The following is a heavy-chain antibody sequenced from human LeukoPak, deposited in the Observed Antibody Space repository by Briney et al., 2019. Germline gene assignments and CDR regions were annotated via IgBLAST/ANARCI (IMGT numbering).Heavy chain of an antibody. V-gene: IGHV3-20*04. D-gene: IGHD2-2*02. J-gene: IGHJ3*02. Sequence: RPGGSLRLSCAASGFTFDDYGMSWVRQAPGKGLKWVSGINWNGGSTGYADSVKGRFTISRDNAKNSLYLQMNSLRAEDTALYYCARDRAFYCSSTSCYTTHDAFDIWGQGTMVTVSS. CDR2: INWNGGST. CDR3: ARDRAFYCSSTSCYTTHDAFDI. CDR1: GFTFDDYG.